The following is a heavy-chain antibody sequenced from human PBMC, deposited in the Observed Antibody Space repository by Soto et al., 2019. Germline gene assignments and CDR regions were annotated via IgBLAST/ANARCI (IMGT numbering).Heavy chain of an antibody. CDR2: IYPGDSDT. CDR3: ARKGALKEYFEI. CDR1: GYIFANYW. V-gene: IGHV5-51*01. J-gene: IGHJ4*02. Sequence: PGESLKIPCKGSGYIFANYWIGWVRQTPAKGLEWMGTIYPGDSDTRYSPSFQGQVTISADKSINTAYLQWSSLKAPDTAMYYRARKGALKEYFEIWGQGTQVTVSS. D-gene: IGHD3-9*01.